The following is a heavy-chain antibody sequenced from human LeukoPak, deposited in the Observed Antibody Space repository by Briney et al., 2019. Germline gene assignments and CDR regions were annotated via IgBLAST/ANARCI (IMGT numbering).Heavy chain of an antibody. J-gene: IGHJ4*02. D-gene: IGHD4-23*01. V-gene: IGHV3-74*01. CDR3: AKWGPSYGGVYFDY. CDR1: GFTFSSYW. CDR2: INSDGSST. Sequence: GGSLRLSCAASGFTFSSYWMHWVRQAPGKGLVWVSRINSDGSSTYYADSVKGRFTISRDNSKNTLYLQMNSLRAEDTAVYYCAKWGPSYGGVYFDYWGQGTLVTVSS.